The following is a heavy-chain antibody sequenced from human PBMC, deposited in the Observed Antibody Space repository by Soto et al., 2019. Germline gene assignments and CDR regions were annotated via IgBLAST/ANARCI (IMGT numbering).Heavy chain of an antibody. J-gene: IGHJ4*02. CDR1: GYTFTSYG. CDR3: ARSVYYYDSSGYYPIDY. Sequence: GASVKVSCKASGYTFTSYGISWVRQAPGQGLEWMGWISAYNGNTNYAQKLQGRVTMTTDTSTSTAYMELRSLRSDDTAVYYCARSVYYYDSSGYYPIDYWGQGTLVTVSS. D-gene: IGHD3-22*01. CDR2: ISAYNGNT. V-gene: IGHV1-18*01.